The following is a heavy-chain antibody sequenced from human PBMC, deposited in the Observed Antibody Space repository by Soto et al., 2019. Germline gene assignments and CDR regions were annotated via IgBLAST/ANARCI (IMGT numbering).Heavy chain of an antibody. CDR2: IYYSGST. D-gene: IGHD6-13*01. Sequence: SETLSLTCTVSGGSISSGGYYWSWIRQHPGKGLEWIGYIYYSGSTYYNPSLKSRVTISVDTSKNPFSLKLSSVTAADTAVYFCSRERGGTNRSSFSFDYWGQGTLVTVSS. CDR1: GGSISSGGYY. CDR3: SRERGGTNRSSFSFDY. J-gene: IGHJ4*02. V-gene: IGHV4-31*03.